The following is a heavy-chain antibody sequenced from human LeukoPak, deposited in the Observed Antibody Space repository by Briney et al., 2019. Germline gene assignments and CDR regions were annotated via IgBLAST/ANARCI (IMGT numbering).Heavy chain of an antibody. Sequence: GGSLRLSCAASGFTFRSYSMNWVRQAPGKGLEWLSYISGSGSPIDYADSVKGRFTISRDNDKNSLYLQMNSLRAEDTAVYYCARDLNWSFDYWGQGVLVTVYS. CDR3: ARDLNWSFDY. V-gene: IGHV3-48*01. CDR2: ISGSGSPI. CDR1: GFTFRSYS. D-gene: IGHD3-3*01. J-gene: IGHJ4*02.